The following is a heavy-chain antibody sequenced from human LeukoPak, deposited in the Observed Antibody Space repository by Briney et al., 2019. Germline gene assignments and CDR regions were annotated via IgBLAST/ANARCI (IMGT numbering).Heavy chain of an antibody. CDR1: GFNLNKYD. D-gene: IGHD6-19*01. Sequence: GGSLRLSCAASGFNLNKYDMTWARQAPGKGLEWVSTITGRSDKTYYTDSVKGRFVTSRDNSKDTLYLQMNSLRAEDTALYYWAKGGWLDDLGQGALVTVSS. V-gene: IGHV3-23*01. J-gene: IGHJ4*02. CDR3: AKGGWLDD. CDR2: ITGRSDKT.